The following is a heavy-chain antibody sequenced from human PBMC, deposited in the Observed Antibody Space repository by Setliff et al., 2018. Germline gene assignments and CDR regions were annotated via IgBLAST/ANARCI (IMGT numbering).Heavy chain of an antibody. D-gene: IGHD1-26*01. CDR3: ARGNTIVGATDY. CDR1: GGSITSGSYY. V-gene: IGHV4-61*02. J-gene: IGHJ4*02. CDR2: LHTSGTT. Sequence: LSLTCAVSGGSITSGSYYWSWIRQPAGEGLERIGRLHTSGTTDYNPSLKGRVTISADTSTNHFSLKLTSVTAADTAVYYCARGNTIVGATDYWGQGALVTVSS.